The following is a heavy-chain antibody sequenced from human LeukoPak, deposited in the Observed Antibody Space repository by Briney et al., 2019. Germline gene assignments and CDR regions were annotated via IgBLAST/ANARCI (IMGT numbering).Heavy chain of an antibody. J-gene: IGHJ4*02. Sequence: GGPLRLSCAASGFTFSRYWMSWVRQAPRKGLEWVANIKQDGSETYYVDSVKDRSTISRDNAKNSLYLQMNSLRAEDTAVYYCARDKGDYDTSGSLFVFGGQGTLVTVSS. V-gene: IGHV3-7*03. CDR3: ARDKGDYDTSGSLFVF. CDR1: GFTFSRYW. CDR2: IKQDGSET. D-gene: IGHD3-22*01.